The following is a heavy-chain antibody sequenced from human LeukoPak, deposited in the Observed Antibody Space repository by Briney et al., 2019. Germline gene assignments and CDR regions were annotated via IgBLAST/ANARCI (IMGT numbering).Heavy chain of an antibody. D-gene: IGHD3-22*01. CDR3: ARPHQHSSGYQTRHDALDI. CDR1: GGSISSSSYY. CDR2: IYYSGST. V-gene: IGHV4-39*01. J-gene: IGHJ3*02. Sequence: SETLSLTCTVSGGSISSSSYYWGWIRQPPGKGLEWIGSIYYSGSTYYNPSLKSRVTISVDTSKNQFSLKLSSVTAADTAVYYCARPHQHSSGYQTRHDALDIWGQGTMVTVSS.